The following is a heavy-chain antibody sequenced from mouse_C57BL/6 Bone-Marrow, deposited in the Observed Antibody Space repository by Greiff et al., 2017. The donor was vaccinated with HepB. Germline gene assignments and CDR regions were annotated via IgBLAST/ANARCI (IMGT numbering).Heavy chain of an antibody. V-gene: IGHV5-9-1*02. Sequence: DVMLVESGEGLVKPGGSLKLSCAASGFTFSSYAMSWVRQTPEKRLEWVAYISSGGDYIYYADTVKGRYTISRDNARNTLYLQMSRLKSEDTAMYYGTREGLLILAYWGQGTLVTVSA. CDR1: GFTFSSYA. D-gene: IGHD1-1*01. CDR3: TREGLLILAY. J-gene: IGHJ3*01. CDR2: ISSGGDYI.